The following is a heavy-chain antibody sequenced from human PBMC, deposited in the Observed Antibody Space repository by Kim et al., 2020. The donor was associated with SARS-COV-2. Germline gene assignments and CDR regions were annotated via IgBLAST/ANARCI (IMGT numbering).Heavy chain of an antibody. V-gene: IGHV4-34*01. CDR3: ARASGPDGTKIVVVPAATPLYYGMDV. CDR2: INHSGST. CDR1: GGSFSGYY. J-gene: IGHJ6*02. Sequence: SETLSLTCAVYGGSFSGYYWSWIRQPPGKGLEWIGEINHSGSTNYNPSLKSRVTISVDTSKNQFSLKLSSVTAADTAVYYCARASGPDGTKIVVVPAATPLYYGMDVWGQGTTVTVSS. D-gene: IGHD2-2*01.